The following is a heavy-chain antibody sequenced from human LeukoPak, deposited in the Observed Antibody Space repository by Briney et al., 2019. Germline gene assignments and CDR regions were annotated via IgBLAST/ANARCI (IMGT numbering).Heavy chain of an antibody. J-gene: IGHJ4*02. Sequence: ASVKISCKASGYTFTSYGISWVRQAPGQGLEWMGWISAYNGNTNCAQKLQGRVTMTTDTSTSTAYMELRSLRSDDTAVYYCARARGNSGWYSPIDYWGQGTLVTVSS. CDR1: GYTFTSYG. V-gene: IGHV1-18*01. CDR3: ARARGNSGWYSPIDY. CDR2: ISAYNGNT. D-gene: IGHD6-19*01.